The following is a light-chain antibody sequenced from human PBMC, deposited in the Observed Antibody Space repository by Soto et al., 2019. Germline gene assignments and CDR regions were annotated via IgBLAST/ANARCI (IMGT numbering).Light chain of an antibody. J-gene: IGLJ3*02. CDR2: KDT. Sequence: SYELTQPSSVSVSPGQTARITCSGDVLANKYARWFQQKPGQAPVVVIYKDTERPSGIPERISGSSSGTTVTLTISGAQVEDGADYYCYSGTDTGWVFGGGTKLTVL. V-gene: IGLV3-27*01. CDR3: YSGTDTGWV. CDR1: VLANKY.